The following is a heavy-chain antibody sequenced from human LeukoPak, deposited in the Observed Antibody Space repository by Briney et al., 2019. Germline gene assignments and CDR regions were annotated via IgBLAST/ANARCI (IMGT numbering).Heavy chain of an antibody. CDR1: GGSISSGSYY. J-gene: IGHJ4*02. D-gene: IGHD1-26*01. Sequence: SETLSLTCTVSGGSISSGSYYWSWIRQPPGKGLEWIGYIYYSGRTNYNPSLKSRVTISVDTSKNQFSLKLSSVTAADTAVYYCASTLYSGSHYLTQLDYWGQGTLVTVSS. V-gene: IGHV4-61*01. CDR3: ASTLYSGSHYLTQLDY. CDR2: IYYSGRT.